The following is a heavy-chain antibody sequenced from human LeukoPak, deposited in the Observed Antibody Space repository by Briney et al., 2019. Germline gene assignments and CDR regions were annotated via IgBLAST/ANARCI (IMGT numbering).Heavy chain of an antibody. CDR1: GFSFSGHW. J-gene: IGHJ4*02. Sequence: GGSLRLSCIASGFSFSGHWMHWARQLPGRGLVWVSRISPTGSTTSYADSVKGRFTVSRDNAKNTLYLQVNNLRAEDTAVYYCARGPNSNWSGLDFWGQGTLLTVSS. D-gene: IGHD6-6*01. V-gene: IGHV3-74*01. CDR3: ARGPNSNWSGLDF. CDR2: ISPTGSTT.